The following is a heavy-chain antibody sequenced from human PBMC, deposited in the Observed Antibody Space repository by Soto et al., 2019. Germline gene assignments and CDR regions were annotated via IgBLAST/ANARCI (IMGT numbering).Heavy chain of an antibody. CDR2: IGGSGGNT. CDR1: GFTFTTYA. D-gene: IGHD2-8*01. V-gene: IGHV3-23*01. CDR3: AKFLLMVYAIRNDY. Sequence: EVQLLESGGGLVQPGGSLRLSCAASGFTFTTYAMSWVRQAPGKGLEWVSGIGGSGGNTYYADSVKGRFTISRDNSKNTLYLQMNSLRAEDTAVYFCAKFLLMVYAIRNDYWGQGTLVTVSS. J-gene: IGHJ4*02.